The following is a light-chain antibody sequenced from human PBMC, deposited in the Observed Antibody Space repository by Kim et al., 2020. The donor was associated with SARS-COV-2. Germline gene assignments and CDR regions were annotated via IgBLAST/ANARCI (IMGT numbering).Light chain of an antibody. V-gene: IGKV1-8*01. CDR1: QGISSY. J-gene: IGKJ2*01. Sequence: AIRMTQSPSSFSASTGDRVTITCRASQGISSYLAWYQQKPGKAPKLLIYAASTLQSGVPSRFSGSGSETDFTLTISCLQSEDFATYYCQQYYSYPPYTFGQGTKLEI. CDR2: AAS. CDR3: QQYYSYPPYT.